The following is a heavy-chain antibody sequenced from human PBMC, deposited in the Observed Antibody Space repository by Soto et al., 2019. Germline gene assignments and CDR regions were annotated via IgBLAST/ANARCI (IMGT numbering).Heavy chain of an antibody. D-gene: IGHD2-2*01. V-gene: IGHV1-3*01. CDR3: ARGVENIVVVLDVFGYYGMDV. CDR1: GYSFTSYA. J-gene: IGHJ6*02. Sequence: ASVKVSCKASGYSFTSYAIYWVRQAPGQRLEWMGWINAGNGNTKYSQKFQGRVTITSDTSASTAYMGLSSLRSEDTAVYFCARGVENIVVVLDVFGYYGMDVWGQGTTVT. CDR2: INAGNGNT.